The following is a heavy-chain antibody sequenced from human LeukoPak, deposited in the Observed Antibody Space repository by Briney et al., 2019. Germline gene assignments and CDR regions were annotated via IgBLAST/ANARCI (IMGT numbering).Heavy chain of an antibody. D-gene: IGHD5-24*01. V-gene: IGHV1-46*01. J-gene: IGHJ3*02. CDR1: GYTFTNYY. Sequence: GASVKVSCKASGYTFTNYYIHWVRQAPGQGLEWMGLINPGGDNTDYAQNFQGRVTMTRDTSTSTVYMGLSSRRSEDTAVYYCARIRDGYNDAYDIWGQGTMVTVSS. CDR2: INPGGDNT. CDR3: ARIRDGYNDAYDI.